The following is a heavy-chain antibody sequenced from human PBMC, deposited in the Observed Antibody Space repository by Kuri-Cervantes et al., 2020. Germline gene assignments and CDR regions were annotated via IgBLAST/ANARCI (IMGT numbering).Heavy chain of an antibody. CDR3: AKGPVVAATLYYFDY. CDR1: GFTFSSYA. V-gene: IGHV3-23*01. CDR2: ISGSGGST. Sequence: GGSLRLSCAASGFTFSSYAMGWVRQAPGKGLEWVSAISGSGGSTYYADSVKGRFTISRDNSKNTLYLQMNSLRAEDTAVYYCAKGPVVAATLYYFDYWGQGTLVTVSS. D-gene: IGHD2-15*01. J-gene: IGHJ4*02.